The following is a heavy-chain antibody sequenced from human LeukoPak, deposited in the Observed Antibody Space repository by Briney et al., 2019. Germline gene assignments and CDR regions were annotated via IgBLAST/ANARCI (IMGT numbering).Heavy chain of an antibody. CDR1: GFSFSSHW. J-gene: IGHJ4*02. Sequence: GGSLRLSCAASGFSFSSHWMSWVRQAPGKGLEWAANIEGDGSERNYLDSVKGRFTIPRDNAKNSLHLEMNSLRGDDTAVYFCAGGSGWLTEYWGQGTVATVSS. CDR2: IEGDGSER. V-gene: IGHV3-7*03. CDR3: AGGSGWLTEY. D-gene: IGHD6-19*01.